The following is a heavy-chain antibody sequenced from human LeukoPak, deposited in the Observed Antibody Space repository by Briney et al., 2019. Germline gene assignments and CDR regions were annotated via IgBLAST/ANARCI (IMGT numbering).Heavy chain of an antibody. J-gene: IGHJ4*02. Sequence: SETLSLTCTVSGGSISSSSYYWGWIRQPPGKGLEWIGSIYYSGSTYYNPSLKSRVTISVDTSKNQFSLKLSSVTAADTAVYYCARPSASDHSYSFDYWGQGILVTVSS. CDR2: IYYSGST. CDR1: GGSISSSSYY. D-gene: IGHD2-21*01. V-gene: IGHV4-39*01. CDR3: ARPSASDHSYSFDY.